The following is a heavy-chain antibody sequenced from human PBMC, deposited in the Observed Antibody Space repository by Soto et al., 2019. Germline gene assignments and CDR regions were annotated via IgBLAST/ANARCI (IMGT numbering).Heavy chain of an antibody. CDR3: ARDKKWAFDY. CDR1: GVTFSDSS. D-gene: IGHD1-26*01. Sequence: GGSLRLSCAASGVTFSDSSINWVRQAPGKGLEWVSYISGSSKTIYYADSVKGRFTISRDNAKNSVYLQMNSLRDEDTAVYYYARDKKWAFDYWGQGALVTVSS. J-gene: IGHJ4*02. V-gene: IGHV3-48*02. CDR2: ISGSSKTI.